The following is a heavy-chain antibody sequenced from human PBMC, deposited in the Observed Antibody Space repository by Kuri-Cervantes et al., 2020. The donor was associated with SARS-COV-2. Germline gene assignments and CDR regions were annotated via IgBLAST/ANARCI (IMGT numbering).Heavy chain of an antibody. V-gene: IGHV4-39*01. CDR3: ASEYYYDSSGYYYTRYYYYYGMDV. CDR1: GGSISSSSYY. CDR2: IYYSGST. J-gene: IGHJ6*02. D-gene: IGHD3-22*01. Sequence: SETLSLTCTVSGGSISSSSYYWGWIRQPPGKGLEWIGSIYYSGSTYYNPSLKSRVTISVDTSKNQFSLKLSSVTAADTAVYYCASEYYYDSSGYYYTRYYYYYGMDVWGQGTTVTVSS.